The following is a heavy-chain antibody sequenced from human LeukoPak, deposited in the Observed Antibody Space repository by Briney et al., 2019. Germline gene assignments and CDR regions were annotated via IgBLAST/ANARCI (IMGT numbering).Heavy chain of an antibody. J-gene: IGHJ6*02. CDR3: ARVGEYYYYGMDV. Sequence: GGSLRLSCAASGFTFSSYGTHWVRQAPGKGLEWVAVIWYDGSNKYYADSVKGRFTISRDNSKNTLYLQMNSLRAEDTAVYYCARVGEYYYYGMDVWGQGTTVTVSS. D-gene: IGHD3-10*01. V-gene: IGHV3-33*01. CDR1: GFTFSSYG. CDR2: IWYDGSNK.